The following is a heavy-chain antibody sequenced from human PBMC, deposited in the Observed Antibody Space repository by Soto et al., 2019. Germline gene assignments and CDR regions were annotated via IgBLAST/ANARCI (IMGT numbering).Heavy chain of an antibody. J-gene: IGHJ3*02. CDR3: ARSSGWYIIEAFDI. CDR1: GFTFSSYG. CDR2: IWYDGSNK. D-gene: IGHD6-19*01. V-gene: IGHV3-33*01. Sequence: HPGGSLRLSCAASGFTFSSYGMHWVRQAPGKGLEWVAAIWYDGSNKYYADSVKGRFTISRDNSKNTLYLQMNSLRAEDTAVYYCARSSGWYIIEAFDIWGQGTMVTVSS.